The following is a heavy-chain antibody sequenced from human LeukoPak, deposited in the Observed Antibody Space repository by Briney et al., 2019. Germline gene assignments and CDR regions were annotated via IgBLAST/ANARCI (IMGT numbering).Heavy chain of an antibody. J-gene: IGHJ4*02. Sequence: GGSLRLSCAASGFTFSSYAMHWVRQAPGKGLEYVSAISSNGGSTYYANSVKGRFTISRDNSKNTLYLQMNSLRAEDTAVYYCAKDPYYYGSGSYVNDYWGQGTLVTVSS. CDR2: ISSNGGST. CDR3: AKDPYYYGSGSYVNDY. CDR1: GFTFSSYA. D-gene: IGHD3-10*01. V-gene: IGHV3-64*01.